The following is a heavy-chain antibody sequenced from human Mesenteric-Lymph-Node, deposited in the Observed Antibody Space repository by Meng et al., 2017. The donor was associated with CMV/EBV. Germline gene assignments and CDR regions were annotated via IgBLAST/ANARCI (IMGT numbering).Heavy chain of an antibody. CDR3: SRTSGNTKSKISCYDYYYAMDV. V-gene: IGHV3-66*02. J-gene: IGHJ6*02. Sequence: GESLKISCAASGFTFNNFAMGWVRQAPGKGLEWVSLLYSCGSTYYADSVKGRFTIPRDHYRNKLNLQMNSLRADDTAVYYFSRTSGNTKSKISCYDYYYAMDVWGQGTAVTVSS. CDR1: GFTFNNFA. D-gene: IGHD2-2*01. CDR2: LYSCGST.